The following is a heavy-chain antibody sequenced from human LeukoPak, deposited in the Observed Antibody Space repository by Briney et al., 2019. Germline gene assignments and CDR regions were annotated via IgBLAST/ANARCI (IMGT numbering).Heavy chain of an antibody. J-gene: IGHJ3*01. V-gene: IGHV3-74*01. CDR1: GFTFGNHF. Sequence: GGSRRLPCAASGFTFGNHFMHWVRQAPGKGLLWVSRINPDGTTTYHADSVKGRFTVSRDNADNALYLQMHNLRVEDTALYYCTRGLSMTHKAFDLWGQGTLVTVSS. CDR2: INPDGTTT. CDR3: TRGLSMTHKAFDL. D-gene: IGHD2-8*01.